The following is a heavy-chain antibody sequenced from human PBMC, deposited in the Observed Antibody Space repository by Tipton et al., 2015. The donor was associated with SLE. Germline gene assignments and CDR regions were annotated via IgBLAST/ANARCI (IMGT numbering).Heavy chain of an antibody. CDR1: GGSISSSSYY. CDR2: IYYSGST. Sequence: LRLSCTVSGGSISSSSYYWGWIRQPPGKGLEWIGSIYYSGSTNYNPSLKSRVTISVDTSKNQFSLKLSSVTAADTAVYYCARRQEQLVRGYFDYWGQGNLVTVSS. V-gene: IGHV4-39*07. D-gene: IGHD6-6*01. J-gene: IGHJ4*02. CDR3: ARRQEQLVRGYFDY.